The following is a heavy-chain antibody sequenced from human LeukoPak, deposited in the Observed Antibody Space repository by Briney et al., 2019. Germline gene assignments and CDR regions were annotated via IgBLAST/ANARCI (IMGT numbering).Heavy chain of an antibody. V-gene: IGHV1-18*01. D-gene: IGHD2-8*01. CDR1: GYTFTSYG. J-gene: IGHJ6*03. Sequence: GASVRVSCKASGYTFTSYGISWGRQAPGQGLEWMGWISAYNGNTNYAQKLQGRVTMTTDTSTSTAYMELRSLRSDDTAVYYCARLVYAIAYYYMDVWGKGTTVTVSS. CDR3: ARLVYAIAYYYMDV. CDR2: ISAYNGNT.